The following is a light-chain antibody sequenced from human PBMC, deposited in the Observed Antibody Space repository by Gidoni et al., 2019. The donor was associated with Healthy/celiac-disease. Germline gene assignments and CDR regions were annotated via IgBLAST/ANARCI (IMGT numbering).Light chain of an antibody. Sequence: EIVLTQSPGTLSLSPGERAPLSCRASQSVSSSYLAWYQQKPGQAPRLLIYGASSRATGIPDRFSGSGSGTDFTLTISRLEPEDFAVYYCQQYGSSPRRTFGGGTKVEIK. CDR3: QQYGSSPRRT. J-gene: IGKJ4*01. CDR1: QSVSSSY. CDR2: GAS. V-gene: IGKV3-20*01.